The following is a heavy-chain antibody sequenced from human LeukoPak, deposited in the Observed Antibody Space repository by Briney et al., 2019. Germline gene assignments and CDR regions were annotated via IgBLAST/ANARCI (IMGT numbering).Heavy chain of an antibody. J-gene: IGHJ4*02. D-gene: IGHD2-21*01. CDR2: INPSGGST. Sequence: ASVKVSCKASGGTFSSYAISWVRQAPGQGLEWMGIINPSGGSTSYAQKFQGRVTMTRDTSTSTVYMELSSLRSEDTAVYYCARVGIDDYWGQGTLVTVSS. CDR3: ARVGIDDY. CDR1: GGTFSSYA. V-gene: IGHV1-46*01.